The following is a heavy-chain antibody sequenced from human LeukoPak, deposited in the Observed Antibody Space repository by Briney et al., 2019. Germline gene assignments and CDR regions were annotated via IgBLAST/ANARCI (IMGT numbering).Heavy chain of an antibody. CDR3: ALGTINKDYYFGMDV. CDR2: ISNTGSTV. J-gene: IGHJ6*02. D-gene: IGHD2-8*01. V-gene: IGHV3-11*01. Sequence: GGSLRLSCAASGFTFSDYYMTWIRQAPGKGLEWLSYISNTGSTVFCADSVMGRFTVSRDNAKRSLYLQIKSLRGDDTAVYHCALGTINKDYYFGMDVWGQGTTVTVSS. CDR1: GFTFSDYY.